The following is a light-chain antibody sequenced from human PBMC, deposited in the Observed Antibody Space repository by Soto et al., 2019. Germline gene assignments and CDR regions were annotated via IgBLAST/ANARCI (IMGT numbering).Light chain of an antibody. CDR3: QQRSNWPRT. CDR2: DAS. CDR1: QSVSSS. J-gene: IGKJ2*01. Sequence: EIVLTQSPATLSLSPGERATLSCSASQSVSSSLAWYQQKPGQAPRLLIYDASNRATDIPARFSGSGSGTDFTLTCNSLVPEDFAVYYCQQRSNWPRTFGQGTKLEIK. V-gene: IGKV3-11*01.